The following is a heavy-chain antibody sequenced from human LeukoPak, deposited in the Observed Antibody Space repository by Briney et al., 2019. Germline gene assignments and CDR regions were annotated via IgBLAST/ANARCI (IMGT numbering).Heavy chain of an antibody. Sequence: GGSLRLSCAASGFTFSSYAMHWVRQAPGKGLEWVAVISYDGSNKYYADSVKGRFTISRDNSKNTLYLQMNNLRAEDTAMFYCATSMAQDVDAFHIWGQGTMVTVSS. CDR2: ISYDGSNK. CDR3: ATSMAQDVDAFHI. CDR1: GFTFSSYA. D-gene: IGHD2-21*01. V-gene: IGHV3-30*04. J-gene: IGHJ3*02.